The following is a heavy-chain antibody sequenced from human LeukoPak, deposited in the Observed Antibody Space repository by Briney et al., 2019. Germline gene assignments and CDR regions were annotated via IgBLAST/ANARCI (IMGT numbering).Heavy chain of an antibody. D-gene: IGHD1-1*01. V-gene: IGHV3-11*04. CDR1: GFTFSDYY. J-gene: IGHJ5*02. Sequence: GGSLRLSCAASGFTFSDYYMSWIRQAPGKGLEWVSYISSSGSTIYYADSVKGRFTISRDNAKNSLYLQMNSLRAEDTAVYYCARGRTIPTAHWFDPWGQEPWSPSPQ. CDR3: ARGRTIPTAHWFDP. CDR2: ISSSGSTI.